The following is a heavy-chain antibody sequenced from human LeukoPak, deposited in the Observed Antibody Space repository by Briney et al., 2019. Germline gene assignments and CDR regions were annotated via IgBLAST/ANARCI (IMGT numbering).Heavy chain of an antibody. D-gene: IGHD6-13*01. CDR2: INPNSGGT. CDR3: ARDYAAAGTGTWFDY. CDR1: GYTFTGYY. V-gene: IGHV1-2*02. J-gene: IGHJ4*02. Sequence: ASLKVSCKASGYTFTGYYMQWVRQAPGQGLEWMGWINPNSGGTNYAQKFQGRVTMTRDTSISTAYMELSRLRSDDTAVYYCARDYAAAGTGTWFDYWGQGTLVTASS.